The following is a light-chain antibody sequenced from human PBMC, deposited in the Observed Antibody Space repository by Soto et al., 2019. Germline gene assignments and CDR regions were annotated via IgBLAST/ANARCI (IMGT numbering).Light chain of an antibody. CDR1: ESVGSH. CDR2: GVS. V-gene: IGKV3-15*01. CDR3: QQYDNWPPWT. J-gene: IGKJ1*01. Sequence: DTVMTQSPATLSVSPGETATLSCRASESVGSHLAWYQQKAGQAPRLLIYGVSTRATGIPARFRGSGSETDFTLTISSLQSEDSAISYCQQYDNWPPWTFGQGTKVEI.